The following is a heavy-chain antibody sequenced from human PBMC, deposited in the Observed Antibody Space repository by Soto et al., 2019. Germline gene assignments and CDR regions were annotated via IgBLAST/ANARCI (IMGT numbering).Heavy chain of an antibody. D-gene: IGHD2-15*01. J-gene: IGHJ1*01. CDR1: GFTFHNYA. CDR2: ISGSGNNA. Sequence: EVQLLESGGGLVQPGGSLRVSCAASGFTFHNYAMSWVRQAPGKGLEWVSAISGSGNNAYYTESVKGRFTISRDNSQSTLSLQMNSLRAEDTGVYYCAKVPRYCSGGSCYAGYFEYWGQGTLVTVSS. CDR3: AKVPRYCSGGSCYAGYFEY. V-gene: IGHV3-23*01.